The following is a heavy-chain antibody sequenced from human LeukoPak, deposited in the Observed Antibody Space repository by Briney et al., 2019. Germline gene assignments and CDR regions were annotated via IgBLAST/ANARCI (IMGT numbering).Heavy chain of an antibody. CDR2: IFYSGST. J-gene: IGHJ4*02. V-gene: IGHV4-59*01. D-gene: IGHD1-26*01. Sequence: PSETLSLTCTVSGGSISSYYWSWVRQPPGKGVEWVGYIFYSGSTNYNPSLKSRVTISVDTSNNQFSLKLISVTAADTAVYYCASTLYSGSYSLTQLDYWGQGTLVTVSS. CDR3: ASTLYSGSYSLTQLDY. CDR1: GGSISSYY.